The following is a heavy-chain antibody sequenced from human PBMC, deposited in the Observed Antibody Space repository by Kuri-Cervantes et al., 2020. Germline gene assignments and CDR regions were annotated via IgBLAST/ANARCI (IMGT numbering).Heavy chain of an antibody. CDR1: GFTFSSYS. CDR3: ARDLGGYEGDALDI. J-gene: IGHJ3*02. D-gene: IGHD5-12*01. Sequence: GESLKISCAASGFTFSSYSMNWVRQAPGKGLEWVAVISNDGTNKYYADYVKGRFTISRDNSKNTLYVHMNSLRADDTAVYYCARDLGGYEGDALDIWGQGTMVTVSS. CDR2: ISNDGTNK. V-gene: IGHV3-30*03.